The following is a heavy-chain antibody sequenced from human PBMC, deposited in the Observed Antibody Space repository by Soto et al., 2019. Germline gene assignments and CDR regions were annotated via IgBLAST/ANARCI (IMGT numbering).Heavy chain of an antibody. Sequence: QVQLQESGPGLVRPSGTVSLTCAVSGVSISSDNWWSWVRQPPGKALEWIGEIHHSGSTNYNPSLKSRVTMSVVPSKDLFSLTLNSVTAADTAFYYCARDQGSHPGDWGQGTLVFVSS. CDR2: IHHSGST. D-gene: IGHD6-13*01. CDR1: GVSISSDNW. V-gene: IGHV4-4*02. CDR3: ARDQGSHPGD. J-gene: IGHJ4*02.